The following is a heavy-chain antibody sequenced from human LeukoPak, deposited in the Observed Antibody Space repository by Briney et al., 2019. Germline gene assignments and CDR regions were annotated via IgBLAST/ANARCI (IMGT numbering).Heavy chain of an antibody. CDR3: AKDRLSNGDPAGY. D-gene: IGHD4-17*01. V-gene: IGHV3-23*01. J-gene: IGHJ4*02. CDR2: ISSNGGST. Sequence: GGSLRLSCAASGFTFSTYAMTWVRQAPGKGLEWVSTISSNGGSTYYTDSVRGRFTISRDNSKNTLYLQMNSLRAEDTAIYYCAKDRLSNGDPAGYWGQGTLVTVSS. CDR1: GFTFSTYA.